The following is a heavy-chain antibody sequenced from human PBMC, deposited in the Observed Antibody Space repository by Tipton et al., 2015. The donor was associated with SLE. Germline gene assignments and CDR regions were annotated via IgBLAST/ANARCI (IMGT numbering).Heavy chain of an antibody. D-gene: IGHD6-13*01. CDR2: IYTSGST. CDR1: GGSISSGSYY. J-gene: IGHJ6*03. Sequence: TLSLTCTVSGGSISSGSYYWSWIRQPAGKGLEWIGRIYTSGSTNYNPSLKSRVTISVDTSKNQFSLKLSSVTAADTAVYYCARASSSWPYYYYYMDVWGKGTTVTVSS. V-gene: IGHV4-61*02. CDR3: ARASSSWPYYYYYMDV.